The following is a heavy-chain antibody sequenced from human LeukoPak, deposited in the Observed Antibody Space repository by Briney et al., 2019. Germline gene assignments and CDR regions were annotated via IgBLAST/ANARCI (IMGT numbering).Heavy chain of an antibody. J-gene: IGHJ5*02. CDR3: AREGVIIKAGYNWFDP. Sequence: GASVKVSCRASGYTFTGYYLHWVRQAPGQGLEWMGWINPNSGGTNSAQKFQGRVTMTRDTSISTAYMELSRLRSDDTAVYYCAREGVIIKAGYNWFDPWGQGTLVTVSS. CDR1: GYTFTGYY. CDR2: INPNSGGT. D-gene: IGHD3-10*01. V-gene: IGHV1-2*02.